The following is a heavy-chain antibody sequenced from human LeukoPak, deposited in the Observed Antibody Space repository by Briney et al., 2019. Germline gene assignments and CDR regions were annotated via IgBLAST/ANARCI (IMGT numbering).Heavy chain of an antibody. V-gene: IGHV4-59*01. CDR2: IYYTGST. CDR3: ARGYCSGGTCYRTFFDY. D-gene: IGHD2-15*01. Sequence: SETLSLTCTVSGGSISNYHWSWIRQPPGKGLEWIGYIYYTGSTNYNPPLKSRVTMSVDTSKNQFSLKLSSATAADTAVYYCARGYCSGGTCYRTFFDYWGQGTLVTVSS. J-gene: IGHJ4*02. CDR1: GGSISNYH.